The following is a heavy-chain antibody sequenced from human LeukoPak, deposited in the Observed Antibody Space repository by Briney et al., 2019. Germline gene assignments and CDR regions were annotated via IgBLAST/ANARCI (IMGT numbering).Heavy chain of an antibody. CDR2: MNPNSGYT. CDR3: ARRTQLLWFGDNWFDH. V-gene: IGHV1-8*01. CDR1: GYTFTRYD. D-gene: IGHD3-10*01. Sequence: GSVKASCKASGYTFTRYDIHWLRQATGQGLEWMGWMNPNSGYTGYAQKFQGRVTMTRNTSISTDYMELSSLRSEETAVYYCARRTQLLWFGDNWFDHWGQGTLVTVSS. J-gene: IGHJ5*02.